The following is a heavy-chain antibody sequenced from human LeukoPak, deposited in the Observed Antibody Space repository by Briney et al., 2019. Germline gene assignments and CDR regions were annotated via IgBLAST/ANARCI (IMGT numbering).Heavy chain of an antibody. CDR2: IIPIFGTA. Sequence: SVKVSCKASGGTFSSYAISWVRQAPGQGLEWMGGIIPIFGTASYAQKFQGRVTITADESTSTAYMELSSLRSEDTAVYYCARGAVVVPAAVAHWYFDLWGRGTLVTVSS. CDR3: ARGAVVVPAAVAHWYFDL. D-gene: IGHD2-2*01. V-gene: IGHV1-69*13. CDR1: GGTFSSYA. J-gene: IGHJ2*01.